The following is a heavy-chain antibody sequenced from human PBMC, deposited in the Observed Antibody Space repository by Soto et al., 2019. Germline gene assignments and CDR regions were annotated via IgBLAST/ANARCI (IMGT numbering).Heavy chain of an antibody. CDR2: IKSKTDGGTT. D-gene: IGHD2-8*01. CDR1: GFTFSGSA. V-gene: IGHV3-15*07. Sequence: GGSLRLSCAASGFTFSGSAMHWVRQASGKGLEWVGRIKSKTDGGTTDYAAPVKGRFTISRDDSKNTLYLQMNSLKTEDTAVYYCTTELVLIQYPADYWGQGTLVTVSS. J-gene: IGHJ4*02. CDR3: TTELVLIQYPADY.